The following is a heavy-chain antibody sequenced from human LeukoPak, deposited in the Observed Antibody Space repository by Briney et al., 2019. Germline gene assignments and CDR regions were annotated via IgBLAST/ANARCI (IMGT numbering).Heavy chain of an antibody. CDR2: YYTSEST. CDR3: ARRSDSSGWYWFDP. J-gene: IGHJ5*02. CDR1: GDSISNYY. V-gene: IGHV4-4*07. D-gene: IGHD6-19*01. Sequence: SETLSLTCTVSGDSISNYYWSWIRQPAGKGLEWIGRYYTSESTDYNPSLKSRVTMSVDTSKNQFFLKLSSVTAADTAVYYCARRSDSSGWYWFDPWGQGTLVTVSS.